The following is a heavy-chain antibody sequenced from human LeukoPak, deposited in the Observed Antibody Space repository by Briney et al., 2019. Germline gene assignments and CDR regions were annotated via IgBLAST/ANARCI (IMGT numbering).Heavy chain of an antibody. CDR3: ARGGSPEYYYDTSGYLDY. CDR1: GGSINRYY. V-gene: IGHV4-59*01. J-gene: IGHJ4*02. CDR2: TYYSGGT. Sequence: SETLSLTCIVSGGSINRYYWSWIRQAPGKGLEFIGYTYYSGGTHYTPSLKSRVSISVDTSENQFSLRLNSVTAADTAVYYCARGGSPEYYYDTSGYLDYWGQGTLVTVSS. D-gene: IGHD3-22*01.